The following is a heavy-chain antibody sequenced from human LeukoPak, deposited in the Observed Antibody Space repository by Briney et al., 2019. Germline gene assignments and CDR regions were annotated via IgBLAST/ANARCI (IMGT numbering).Heavy chain of an antibody. J-gene: IGHJ6*02. CDR1: GDTFSSYV. Sequence: SVKVSCKASGDTFSSYVISWVRQAPGQGLEWMGGINPVFGTAHYAQKFQDRVTITADESTSTAYMELSSLRSEDTAVYYCAKTFLTAYDTYFYYYGLDVWGQGTPVTVSS. D-gene: IGHD3-9*01. V-gene: IGHV1-69*13. CDR2: INPVFGTA. CDR3: AKTFLTAYDTYFYYYGLDV.